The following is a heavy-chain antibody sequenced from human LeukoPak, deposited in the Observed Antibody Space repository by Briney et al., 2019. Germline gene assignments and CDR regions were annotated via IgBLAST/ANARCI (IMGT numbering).Heavy chain of an antibody. CDR3: AKWVVVAATDVDY. CDR2: ISNDGSNS. Sequence: GGSLRLSCAASRFIFSSYAMNWVRQAPGKGLEWVVVISNDGSNSYYADSVKGRFTISRDNSKNTLYLQMNSLRAEDTAVYYCAKWVVVAATDVDYWGQGTLVTVSS. D-gene: IGHD2-15*01. J-gene: IGHJ4*02. V-gene: IGHV3-30*04. CDR1: RFIFSSYA.